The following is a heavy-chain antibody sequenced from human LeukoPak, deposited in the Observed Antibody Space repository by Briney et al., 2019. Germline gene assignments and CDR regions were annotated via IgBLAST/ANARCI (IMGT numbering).Heavy chain of an antibody. CDR3: ARHFQERDSGYDYYYYYYYMDV. CDR2: IHPSGST. D-gene: IGHD3-22*01. J-gene: IGHJ6*03. CDR1: GASFSDYY. Sequence: PSETLSLTCTVFGASFSDYYWNWIRQPPGKGLEWIGEIHPSGSTNYNPSLKSRVTISVDTSKNQFSLKLSSVTAADTAVYYCARHFQERDSGYDYYYYYYYMDVWGKGTTVTISS. V-gene: IGHV4-34*01.